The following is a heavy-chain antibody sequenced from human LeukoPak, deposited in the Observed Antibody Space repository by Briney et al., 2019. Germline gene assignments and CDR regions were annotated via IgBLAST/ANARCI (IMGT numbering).Heavy chain of an antibody. J-gene: IGHJ3*02. CDR1: GDSISGYY. CDR2: IYYSGST. Sequence: PSETLSLTCTVSGDSISGYYWSWIRQPPGKGLEWIGYIYYSGSTYYNPSLKSRVTISVDTSKNQFSLKLSSVTAADTAVYYCARGPRQYCGGDCYSPPHAFDIWGQGTMVTVSS. D-gene: IGHD2-21*02. V-gene: IGHV4-59*12. CDR3: ARGPRQYCGGDCYSPPHAFDI.